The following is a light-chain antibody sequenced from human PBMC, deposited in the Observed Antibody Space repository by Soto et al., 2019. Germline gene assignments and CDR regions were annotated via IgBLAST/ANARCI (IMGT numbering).Light chain of an antibody. J-gene: IGKJ1*01. CDR3: HQFFITPWT. Sequence: DIVLTQFPESLTVSPGERVTINCDSSQSVLYRANNRSHLAWFQQRPGQPPKLLIFWASFRESDVPARFSGSGSGTHFTLTISSLQAEDVAVYHCHQFFITPWTFGQGTRVEIK. CDR1: QSVLYRANNRSH. CDR2: WAS. V-gene: IGKV4-1*01.